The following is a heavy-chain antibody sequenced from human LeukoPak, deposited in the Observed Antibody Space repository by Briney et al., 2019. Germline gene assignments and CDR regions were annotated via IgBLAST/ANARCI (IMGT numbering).Heavy chain of an antibody. D-gene: IGHD6-13*01. Sequence: SETLSLTCTVSGGSISSYYWSWIRQPPGKGLEWIGYIYYSGTTNYNPSLKSRVTISVDTSKNQFSLKLSSVTAADTAVYYCARDYIETAGTVGYWGQGTLVTVSS. V-gene: IGHV4-59*12. CDR1: GGSISSYY. CDR3: ARDYIETAGTVGY. CDR2: IYYSGTT. J-gene: IGHJ4*02.